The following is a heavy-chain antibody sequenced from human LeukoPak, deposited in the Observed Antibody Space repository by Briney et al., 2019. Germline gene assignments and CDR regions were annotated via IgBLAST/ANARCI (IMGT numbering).Heavy chain of an antibody. Sequence: SETLSLTCTVSGGSISSSSYYWGWIRQPPGKGLEWIGSIYYSGSTYYNPSLKSRVTISVDTSKNQFSLKLSSVTAADTAVYYCARAGVGYSSSWYRGNYYYYMDVWGKGTTVTVSS. CDR1: GGSISSSSYY. CDR3: ARAGVGYSSSWYRGNYYYYMDV. J-gene: IGHJ6*03. D-gene: IGHD6-13*01. CDR2: IYYSGST. V-gene: IGHV4-39*07.